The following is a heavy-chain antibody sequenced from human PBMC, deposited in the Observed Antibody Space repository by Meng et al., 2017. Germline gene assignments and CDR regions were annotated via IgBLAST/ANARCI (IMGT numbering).Heavy chain of an antibody. CDR2: INAGNGNR. J-gene: IGHJ5*02. Sequence: VQHCGSGAEGRMPCAAVMVSCKTSGYPLHSYASYWLRQAPGQRLGWMEWINAGNGNRKDSQKFRGRVTITRDTSGSTAYMELGSLRSEDAAVYYCARDKLKTFDPWGQGTLVTVSS. V-gene: IGHV1-3*01. CDR1: GYPLHSYA. CDR3: ARDKLKTFDP.